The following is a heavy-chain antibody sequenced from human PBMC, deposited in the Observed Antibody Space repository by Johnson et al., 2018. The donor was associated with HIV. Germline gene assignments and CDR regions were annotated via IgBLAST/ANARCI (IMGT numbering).Heavy chain of an antibody. Sequence: QVQLVESGGGVVQPGRSLRLSCAASGFTFSSYGMHWVRQAPGKGLEWVAVISYDGDNIYYADSVKGRFTISRDNAKNTLYLQLNSLRVEDTAIYYCARAQLLADDAFNNWGQGTMVTVSS. J-gene: IGHJ3*02. CDR3: ARAQLLADDAFNN. V-gene: IGHV3-30*19. D-gene: IGHD6-6*01. CDR1: GFTFSSYG. CDR2: ISYDGDNI.